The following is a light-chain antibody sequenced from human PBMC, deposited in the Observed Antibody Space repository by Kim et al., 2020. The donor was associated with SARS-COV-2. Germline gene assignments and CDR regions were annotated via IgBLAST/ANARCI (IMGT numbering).Light chain of an antibody. CDR3: QQYHTHST. CDR2: KAS. Sequence: PASVGATLTITGRAREYVQNWLAWYQQKPGQVPKLLIEKASQLQSGVPARFSGSGSGTEFTLTITSLQPSDFATYYCQQYHTHSTFGQGTKVDIK. J-gene: IGKJ1*01. V-gene: IGKV1-5*03. CDR1: EYVQNW.